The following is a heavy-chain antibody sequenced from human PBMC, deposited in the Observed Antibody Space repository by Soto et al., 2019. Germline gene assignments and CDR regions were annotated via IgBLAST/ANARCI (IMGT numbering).Heavy chain of an antibody. D-gene: IGHD3-22*01. CDR3: ARLYYDDSSGYYYDSPVAY. V-gene: IGHV4-34*01. Sequence: SETLSLTCAVYGGSFSGYYWSWIRQPPGKGLEWIGEINHSGSTNYNPSLKSRVTISVDTSKNQFSLKLSSVTAADTAVYYCARLYYDDSSGYYYDSPVAYWGQGTLVPVDS. J-gene: IGHJ4*02. CDR2: INHSGST. CDR1: GGSFSGYY.